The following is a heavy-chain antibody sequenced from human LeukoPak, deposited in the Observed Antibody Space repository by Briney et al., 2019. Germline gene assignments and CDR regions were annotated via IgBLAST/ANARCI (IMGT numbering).Heavy chain of an antibody. Sequence: KPSETLSLTCTVSGGSISSYYGSWIRQPPGKGLEGSGYIYYRGSTNYNPSLKSRVTISVDTSKNQFSLKLSSVTAADTAVYYCARAKYDILTGPDAFDIWGQGTMVTVSS. D-gene: IGHD3-9*01. CDR3: ARAKYDILTGPDAFDI. V-gene: IGHV4-59*01. J-gene: IGHJ3*02. CDR1: GGSISSYY. CDR2: IYYRGST.